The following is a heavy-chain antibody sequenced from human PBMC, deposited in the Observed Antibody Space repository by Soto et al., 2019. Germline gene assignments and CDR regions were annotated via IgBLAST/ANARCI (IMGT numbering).Heavy chain of an antibody. J-gene: IGHJ6*02. D-gene: IGHD2-15*01. V-gene: IGHV4-30-4*01. CDR2: IYYSGST. CDR3: ARYCSGGSCYNYYGMDV. Sequence: SETLSLTCTVSGGSISIGDYYWSCIRQPPGKGLEWIGYIYYSGSTYYNPSLKSRVTISVDTSKNQFSLKLSSVTATDTAVYYCARYCSGGSCYNYYGMDVWGQGTTVTVS. CDR1: GGSISIGDYY.